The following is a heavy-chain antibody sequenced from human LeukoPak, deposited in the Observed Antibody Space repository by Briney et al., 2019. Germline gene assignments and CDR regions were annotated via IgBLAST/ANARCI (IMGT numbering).Heavy chain of an antibody. CDR3: ARPASTSSGYFNWFDP. CDR1: GGTFSSYA. D-gene: IGHD3-22*01. J-gene: IGHJ5*02. V-gene: IGHV1-69*05. Sequence: ASVKVSCKASGGTFSSYAISWVRQAPGQGLEWMGGIIPIFGTANYAQKFQGRVTITTDESTSTAYMALSSLRSEDTAVYYCARPASTSSGYFNWFDPWGQGTLVTVSS. CDR2: IIPIFGTA.